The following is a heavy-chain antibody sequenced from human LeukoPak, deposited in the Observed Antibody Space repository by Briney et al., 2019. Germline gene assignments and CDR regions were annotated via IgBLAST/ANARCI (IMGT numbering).Heavy chain of an antibody. V-gene: IGHV3-74*01. CDR2: LNSDGSRT. J-gene: IGHJ4*02. CDR3: ARGGTPPVDY. D-gene: IGHD1-1*01. CDR1: GFTFSTYW. Sequence: TGGSLRLSCAASGFTFSTYWMHWVRQAPGKGLVWVSHLNSDGSRTAYADSVKGRFTISRDNAKNTLYLQINSLTADDTAVYYCARGGTPPVDYWGQGTLVTVSS.